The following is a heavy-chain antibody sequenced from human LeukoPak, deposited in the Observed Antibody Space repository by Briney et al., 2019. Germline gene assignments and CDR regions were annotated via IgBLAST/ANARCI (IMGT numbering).Heavy chain of an antibody. CDR3: ARQPSRDGYPDY. J-gene: IGHJ4*02. V-gene: IGHV5-51*01. CDR2: IYPGDSDT. CDR1: GGTFSSYA. Sequence: KVSCKASGGTFSSYAISWVRQMPGKGLEWMGIIYPGDSDTKYSPSFQGQVTFSADKSVSTAYLQWSSLKASDTAIYFCARQPSRDGYPDYWGQGTLVTVSS. D-gene: IGHD5-24*01.